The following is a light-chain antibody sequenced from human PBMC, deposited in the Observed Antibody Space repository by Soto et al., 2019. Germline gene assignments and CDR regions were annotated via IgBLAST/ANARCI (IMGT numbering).Light chain of an antibody. CDR2: GAS. CDR1: QSISSN. J-gene: IGKJ1*01. CDR3: QHYKNWPPWT. Sequence: EIVMTQSPATLSLSPGERATLSCRASQSISSNLAWYQQKPGQAPRLLIYGASTRATGIPARFSGSGSGTEFTLTISSLQSEDCAVYYCQHYKNWPPWTFGQGPKVEIK. V-gene: IGKV3-15*01.